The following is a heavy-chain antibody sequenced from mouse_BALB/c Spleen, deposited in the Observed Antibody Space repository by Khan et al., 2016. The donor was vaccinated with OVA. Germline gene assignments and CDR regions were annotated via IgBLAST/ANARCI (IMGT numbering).Heavy chain of an antibody. V-gene: IGHV2-6-7*01. CDR3: ARAYYGNYREAMDY. Sequence: QVQLKESGPGLVAPSQSLSITCTVSGFSLTGYGVNWVRQPPGKGLEWLGMIWGDGSTDYNSVLKSRLSISKDNSKIQIFLKMNRLQTDDTARYYCARAYYGNYREAMDYWGQGTSVTVSS. D-gene: IGHD2-10*01. CDR2: IWGDGST. J-gene: IGHJ4*01. CDR1: GFSLTGYG.